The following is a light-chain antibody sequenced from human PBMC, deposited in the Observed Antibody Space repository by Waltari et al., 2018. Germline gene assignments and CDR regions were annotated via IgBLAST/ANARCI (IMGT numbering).Light chain of an antibody. CDR3: QQYNGWPRT. CDR2: AAS. Sequence: EIVMTQSPATLSVSPGDRATLSCRASQSVSSNLAWYQQHPGQAPRLLSYAASTRATGVPARFSGSGSGTDFTLTISSLQSEDFAVYYCQQYNGWPRTFGQGTKVEI. V-gene: IGKV3-15*01. CDR1: QSVSSN. J-gene: IGKJ1*01.